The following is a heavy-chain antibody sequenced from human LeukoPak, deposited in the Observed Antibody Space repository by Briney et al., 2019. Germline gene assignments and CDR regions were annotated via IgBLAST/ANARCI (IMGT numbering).Heavy chain of an antibody. J-gene: IGHJ5*02. Sequence: SETLSLTCTVSGGSISSYYWSWIRQPPGKGLEWIGYIYYSGSANYNPSLKSRVTISVDTSKNQFSLRLSSVTAADTAVYYCARVGLYSGVFDPWGQGTLVTVSS. V-gene: IGHV4-59*01. CDR2: IYYSGSA. D-gene: IGHD7-27*01. CDR3: ARVGLYSGVFDP. CDR1: GGSISSYY.